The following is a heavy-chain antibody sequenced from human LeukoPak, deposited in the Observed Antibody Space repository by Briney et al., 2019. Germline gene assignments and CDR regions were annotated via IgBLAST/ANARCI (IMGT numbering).Heavy chain of an antibody. CDR1: GFTFSSYE. D-gene: IGHD3-22*01. Sequence: PGGSLRLSCAASGFTFSSYEMNWVRQAPGNGLEWVSYISSSGSTIYYADSVKGRFTISRDNAKNSLYLQMNSLRAEDTAVYYCAREGGHSSGYHPPFDYWGQGTLVTVSS. J-gene: IGHJ4*02. CDR3: AREGGHSSGYHPPFDY. V-gene: IGHV3-48*03. CDR2: ISSSGSTI.